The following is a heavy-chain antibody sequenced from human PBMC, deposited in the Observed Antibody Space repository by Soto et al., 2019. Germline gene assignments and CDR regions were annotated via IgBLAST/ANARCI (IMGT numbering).Heavy chain of an antibody. V-gene: IGHV1-69*13. CDR2: IIPISGTT. J-gene: IGHJ6*02. D-gene: IGHD2-8*01. CDR1: GDVFRSYG. Sequence: SVKVSCKASGDVFRSYGINWVRRAPGQGLEWMGGIIPISGTTNYAQKFQGRVAITADESTDTVYMELSRLRSEDTAVYFCARVRCFNGLCHTADYGMDVWGQGTTVTVSS. CDR3: ARVRCFNGLCHTADYGMDV.